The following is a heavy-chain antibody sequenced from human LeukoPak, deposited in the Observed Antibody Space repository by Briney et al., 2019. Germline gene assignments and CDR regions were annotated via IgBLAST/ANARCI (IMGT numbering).Heavy chain of an antibody. Sequence: GRSLRLSCAASGFTFSRYTMHWVRQAPGKGLEYVSAISNNGGSTYYANSVKGRFTISRDNSKNTLYLQMGSLRAEDMAVYYCARTEYYGSGTSLFDYWGQGTLVTVSS. V-gene: IGHV3-64*01. D-gene: IGHD3-10*01. J-gene: IGHJ4*02. CDR3: ARTEYYGSGTSLFDY. CDR2: ISNNGGST. CDR1: GFTFSRYT.